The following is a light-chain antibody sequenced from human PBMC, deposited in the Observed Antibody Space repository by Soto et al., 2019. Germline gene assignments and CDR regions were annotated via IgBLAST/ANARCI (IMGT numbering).Light chain of an antibody. Sequence: QSVLTQPPSVSEAPRQRVTISCSGSSSNIGNNAVNWYQQLPGKAPKLLIYSNNQRPSGVPDRFSGSKSGTSASLAISGLRSEDEADYYCAAWDDSLSGYVFGTGTKVTVL. CDR1: SSNIGNNA. V-gene: IGLV1-36*01. J-gene: IGLJ1*01. CDR2: SNN. CDR3: AAWDDSLSGYV.